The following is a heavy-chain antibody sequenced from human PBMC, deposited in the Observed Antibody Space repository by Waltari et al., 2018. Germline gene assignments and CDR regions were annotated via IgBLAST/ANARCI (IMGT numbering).Heavy chain of an antibody. Sequence: QVQLQESGPGLVTPSETLSLTCTVSGGSISSYYWSWIRQPAGKGLEWIGRIYTSGSTNYNPSLKSRVTMSVDTSKNQFSLKLSSVTAADTAVYYCARQGDSWSGYYYGMDVWGQGTTVTVSS. CDR1: GGSISSYY. CDR3: ARQGDSWSGYYYGMDV. D-gene: IGHD3-3*01. V-gene: IGHV4-4*07. J-gene: IGHJ6*02. CDR2: IYTSGST.